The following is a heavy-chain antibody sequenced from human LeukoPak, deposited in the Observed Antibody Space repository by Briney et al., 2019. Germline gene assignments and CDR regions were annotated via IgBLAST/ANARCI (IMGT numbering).Heavy chain of an antibody. CDR1: GFIFSSYA. D-gene: IGHD6-19*01. Sequence: GGSLRLSCAASGFIFSSYAMSWVRQAAGKGRQWGSGVSGSGGSTYYADSVKGRFTVSRDNSKNTLYLQMNHLRAEDSAVYYCAKGGSSGWYDEFDYWGRGTLVTVSS. V-gene: IGHV3-23*01. J-gene: IGHJ4*02. CDR3: AKGGSSGWYDEFDY. CDR2: VSGSGGST.